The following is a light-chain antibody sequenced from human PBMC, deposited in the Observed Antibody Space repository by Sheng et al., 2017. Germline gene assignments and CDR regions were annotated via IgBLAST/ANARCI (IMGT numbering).Light chain of an antibody. CDR3: QQSYTFPRT. Sequence: DIPMTQSPSSLSASVGDRVTITCRAGQSISTSLNWYQQKPGTAPKLLIYAASSLASGVPSRFSGSGSGTDFTLTITSLQPEDFSTYFCQQSYTFPRTFGPDQSAYRT. V-gene: IGKV1-39*01. CDR1: QSISTS. CDR2: AAS. J-gene: IGKJ3*01.